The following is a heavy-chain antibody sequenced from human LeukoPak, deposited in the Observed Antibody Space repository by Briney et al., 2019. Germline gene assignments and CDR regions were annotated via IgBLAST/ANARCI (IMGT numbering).Heavy chain of an antibody. Sequence: GGSLRLSCAAPGFTFSSYGMHWVRQAPGKGLEWVAFIRYDGSNKYYADSVKGRFTFSRDNSKNTLYLQMNSLRAEDTALYYCAKDWDDYYGSGSYFDYWGQGTLVTVSS. J-gene: IGHJ4*02. CDR2: IRYDGSNK. D-gene: IGHD3-10*01. V-gene: IGHV3-30*02. CDR3: AKDWDDYYGSGSYFDY. CDR1: GFTFSSYG.